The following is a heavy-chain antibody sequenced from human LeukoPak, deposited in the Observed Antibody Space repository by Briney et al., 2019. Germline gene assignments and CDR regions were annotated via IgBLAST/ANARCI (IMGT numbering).Heavy chain of an antibody. CDR3: APPDVLPGYNFGYGVDGFGI. CDR1: GFAFNKFA. CDR2: IRFVGTNE. D-gene: IGHD1-1*01. J-gene: IGHJ3*02. V-gene: IGHV3-30*02. Sequence: GGSLRLSCAASGFAFNKFAMPWFRRAPGKGREWVPFIRFVGTNERYADSVKGRFTISRDNSKNTLYLQLGSLRVDDTAVYYCAPPDVLPGYNFGYGVDGFGIWGQGTMVTVSS.